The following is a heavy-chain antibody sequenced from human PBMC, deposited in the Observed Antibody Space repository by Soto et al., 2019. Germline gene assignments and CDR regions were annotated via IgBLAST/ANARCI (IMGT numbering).Heavy chain of an antibody. J-gene: IGHJ4*02. CDR1: GYTFTSYG. CDR3: ARTVRDSYGSIYYDY. Sequence: GASVKVSCKASGYTFTSYGISWVRQAPGQGLEWMGWISAYSGNTNYAQKLQGRVTMTTDTSTSTAYMELRSLRSDDTAVYYCARTVRDSYGSIYYDYWGQGTLVTVSS. V-gene: IGHV1-18*04. CDR2: ISAYSGNT. D-gene: IGHD5-18*01.